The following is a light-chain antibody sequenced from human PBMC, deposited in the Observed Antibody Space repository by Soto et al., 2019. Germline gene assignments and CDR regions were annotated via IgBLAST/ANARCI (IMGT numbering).Light chain of an antibody. CDR3: QQCFSYPLT. Sequence: AIRMTQSPSSFSVTAGDRVTITCRASQSISSHLAWYQVKPGKAPRLLIYDASYLETEVPSRFSGSGSGTDFTLIISSLQPEDFAVYYCQQCFSYPLTFGGGTKVEIK. CDR1: QSISSH. J-gene: IGKJ4*01. CDR2: DAS. V-gene: IGKV1-8*01.